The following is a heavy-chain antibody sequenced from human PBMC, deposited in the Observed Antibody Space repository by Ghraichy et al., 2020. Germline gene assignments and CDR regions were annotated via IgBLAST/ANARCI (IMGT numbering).Heavy chain of an antibody. CDR3: AKDHGGGTSWPLDC. CDR1: GFTFSSYA. Sequence: GGSLRLSCAASGFTFSSYALTWVRQAPGKGLEWVSAISGSGGRTQYADSVKGRFTISRDNSKNTLYLQMDGLTVEDTAVYYCAKDHGGGTSWPLDCWGQGTLVTVSS. CDR2: ISGSGGRT. J-gene: IGHJ4*02. V-gene: IGHV3-23*01. D-gene: IGHD6-13*01.